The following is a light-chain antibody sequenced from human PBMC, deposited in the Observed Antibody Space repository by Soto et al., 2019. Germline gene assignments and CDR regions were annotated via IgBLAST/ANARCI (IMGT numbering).Light chain of an antibody. CDR2: GAS. Sequence: EIVLTQSPGTLSLSPGDGATLSCRASQSVSSDYLAWYQQKPGQAPSLLIYGASHRATGIPLRVSGSGSGTDFTLTFSRLGPEDFGVYSCQHYGGPPYTFGQGPKLDIK. CDR1: QSVSSDY. J-gene: IGKJ2*01. CDR3: QHYGGPPYT. V-gene: IGKV3-20*01.